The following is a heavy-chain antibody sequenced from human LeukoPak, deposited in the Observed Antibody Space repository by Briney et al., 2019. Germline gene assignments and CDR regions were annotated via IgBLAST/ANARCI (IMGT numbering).Heavy chain of an antibody. V-gene: IGHV3-64*01. CDR1: GFTFSIYA. CDR2: ISHNGGST. Sequence: GGSLRLSCAASGFTFSIYAMHWVRQAPGKGLEYVSAISHNGGSTYYANSVKGRFTISRDNSKNTLYLQMGSLREEDMAVYYCARDWAGAVRWYFDLWGRGTLVTVSS. D-gene: IGHD3-16*01. CDR3: ARDWAGAVRWYFDL. J-gene: IGHJ2*01.